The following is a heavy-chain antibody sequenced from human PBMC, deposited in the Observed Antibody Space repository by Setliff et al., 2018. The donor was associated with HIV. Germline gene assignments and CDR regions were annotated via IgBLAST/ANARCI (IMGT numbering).Heavy chain of an antibody. Sequence: GGSLRLSCAASGFTFSSYAMHWVRQAPGKGLEWVAVISYDGSNKYYADSVKGRFTISRDNSKNTLYLQMNSLRAEDTAVYYCARDSPPNYYGSGSYSDYWGQGTPVTVSS. CDR1: GFTFSSYA. V-gene: IGHV3-30-3*01. J-gene: IGHJ4*02. D-gene: IGHD3-10*01. CDR2: ISYDGSNK. CDR3: ARDSPPNYYGSGSYSDY.